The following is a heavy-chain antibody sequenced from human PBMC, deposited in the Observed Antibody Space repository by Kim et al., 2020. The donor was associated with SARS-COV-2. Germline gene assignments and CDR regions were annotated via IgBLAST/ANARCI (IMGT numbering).Heavy chain of an antibody. J-gene: IGHJ4*02. V-gene: IGHV5-10-1*01. D-gene: IGHD6-13*01. Sequence: NDSPAFQGHVTNSADKSISTAFLQWSSLKAADTAMYYCARHEAAAGTFDYWGQGTLVTVSS. CDR3: ARHEAAAGTFDY.